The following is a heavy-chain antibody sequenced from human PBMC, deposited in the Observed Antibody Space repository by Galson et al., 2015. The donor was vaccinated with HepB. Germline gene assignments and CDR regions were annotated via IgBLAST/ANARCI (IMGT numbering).Heavy chain of an antibody. CDR2: IIPILAIA. D-gene: IGHD3-10*01. CDR3: ARDKWFGELSHYGMDV. CDR1: GGTFSSYA. V-gene: IGHV1-69*04. J-gene: IGHJ6*02. Sequence: SVKVSCKASGGTFSSYAISWVRQAPGQGLEWMGRIIPILAIANYAQKFHGRVTITADKSTSTAYMELSSLRSEDTAVYYCARDKWFGELSHYGMDVWSQGPTVAVSS.